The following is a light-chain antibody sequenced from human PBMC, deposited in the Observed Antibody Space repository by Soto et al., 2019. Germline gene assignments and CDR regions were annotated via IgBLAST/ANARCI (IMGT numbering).Light chain of an antibody. CDR3: QKYNGPPRT. V-gene: IGKV1-27*01. J-gene: IGKJ1*01. CDR2: AAS. CDR1: QDISNF. Sequence: DIQVTQSPSSLSASVGDRVSITCRASQDISNFLAWYQQKPGEVPKLLIYAASILQSGVPSRFSGSGSGTEFTLTISSLQPEDVATYYCQKYNGPPRTFGQGTKVEI.